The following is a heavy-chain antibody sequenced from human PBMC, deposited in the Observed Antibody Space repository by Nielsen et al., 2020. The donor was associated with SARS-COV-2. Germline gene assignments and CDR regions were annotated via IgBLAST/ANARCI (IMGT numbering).Heavy chain of an antibody. J-gene: IGHJ4*02. CDR2: IYYSGSP. D-gene: IGHD6-19*01. CDR1: GGSFSSSSYY. CDR3: ARGVSSGWFD. V-gene: IGHV4-39*01. Sequence: GPLRLSCTVSGGSFSSSSYYWGWFRQPPGKGLERIGSIYYSGSPYYNPSLKSRVTISVDTSKNQFSLKLGSVTAAGTAVYYCARGVSSGWFDWGQGTLVTVSS.